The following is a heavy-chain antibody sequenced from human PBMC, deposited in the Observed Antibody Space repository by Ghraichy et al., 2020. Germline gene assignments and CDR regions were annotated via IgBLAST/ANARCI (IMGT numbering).Heavy chain of an antibody. D-gene: IGHD1/OR15-1a*01. V-gene: IGHV3-23*01. CDR1: GFTFSSYA. CDR3: AKRGSAVNWKNKVNYYYYGMDV. Sequence: GESLNISCAASGFTFSSYAMSWVRQAPGKGLEWVSAISGSGGSTYYADSVKGRFTISRDNSKNTLYLQMNSLRAEDTAVYYCAKRGSAVNWKNKVNYYYYGMDVWGQGTTVTVSS. CDR2: ISGSGGST. J-gene: IGHJ6*02.